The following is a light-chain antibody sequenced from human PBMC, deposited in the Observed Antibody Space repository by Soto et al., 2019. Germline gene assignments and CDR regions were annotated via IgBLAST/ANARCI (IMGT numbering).Light chain of an antibody. CDR3: PPYKSYSCT. Sequence: DIQMTQSTSTLSASVGDTVTITCRASQSFSHWVAWYQQKPGKAPKFLIYKASTLESGVPSRFSGSGPGTASTLTISSVLPDDFAVSYSPPYKSYSCTLRQGTKGETK. CDR2: KAS. CDR1: QSFSHW. J-gene: IGKJ1*01. V-gene: IGKV1-5*03.